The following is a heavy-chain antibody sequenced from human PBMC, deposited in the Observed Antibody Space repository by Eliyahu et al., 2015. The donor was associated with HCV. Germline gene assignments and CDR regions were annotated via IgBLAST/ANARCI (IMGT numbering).Heavy chain of an antibody. CDR1: XFTFSXXX. D-gene: IGHD4-17*01. V-gene: IGHV3-23*01. CDR3: AKDTDTTVTTLVVDY. J-gene: IGHJ4*02. Sequence: EVQLLESGGGLVQPXGSLRLSCAASXFTFSXXXMSWVRQAPGKGLEWVSAISGSGGSTYYADSVKGRFTISRDNSKNTLYLQMNSLRAEDTAVYYCAKDTDTTVTTLVVDYWGQGTLVTVSS. CDR2: ISGSGGST.